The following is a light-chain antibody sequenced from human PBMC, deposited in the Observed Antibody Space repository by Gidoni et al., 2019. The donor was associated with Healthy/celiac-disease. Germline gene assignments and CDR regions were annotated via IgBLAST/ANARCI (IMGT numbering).Light chain of an antibody. J-gene: IGKJ5*01. V-gene: IGKV3-11*01. CDR2: DAS. CDR3: QQRSTGRNT. CDR1: QSVSSY. Sequence: EIVLTQSPATLSLSPGERATLSCRASQSVSSYLAWYQQKPGQAPRLLIYDASNRATGIPARFSGSGSGTDFTLTISSLEPEDFAVYYCQQRSTGRNTFGQXTRLEIK.